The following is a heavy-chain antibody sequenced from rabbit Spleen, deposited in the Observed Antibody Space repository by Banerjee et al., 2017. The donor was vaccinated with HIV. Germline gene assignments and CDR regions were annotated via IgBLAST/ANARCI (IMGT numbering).Heavy chain of an antibody. V-gene: IGHV1S45*01. D-gene: IGHD2-1*01. J-gene: IGHJ4*01. CDR3: ARGSATMTMVITGFYSNL. CDR1: GFDFSSDYY. CDR2: IYGGSSGST. Sequence: QQQLEESGGGLVKPGGTLTLTCKASGFDFSSDYYMCWVRQAPGKGRECIACIYGGSSGSTYYASWAKGRFTISKTSATTVTLQMTSLPAAATATYFCARGSATMTMVITGFYSNLWGQGTLVTVS.